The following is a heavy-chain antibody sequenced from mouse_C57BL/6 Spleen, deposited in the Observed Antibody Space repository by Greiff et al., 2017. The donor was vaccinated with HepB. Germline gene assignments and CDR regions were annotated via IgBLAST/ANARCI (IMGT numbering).Heavy chain of an antibody. Sequence: QVQLKESGAELVRPGTSVKVSCKASGYAFTNYLIEWVKQRPGQGLEWIGVINPGSGGTNYNEKFKGKATLTADKSSSTAYMQLSSLTSEDSAVYFCARSRGITPFDYWGQGTTLTVSS. CDR2: INPGSGGT. CDR3: ARSRGITPFDY. D-gene: IGHD1-1*01. J-gene: IGHJ2*01. V-gene: IGHV1-54*01. CDR1: GYAFTNYL.